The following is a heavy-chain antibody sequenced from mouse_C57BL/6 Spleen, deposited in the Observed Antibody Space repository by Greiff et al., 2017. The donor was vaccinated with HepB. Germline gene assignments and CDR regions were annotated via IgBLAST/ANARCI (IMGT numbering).Heavy chain of an antibody. V-gene: IGHV1-52*01. CDR3: GSEGLLRPWFAY. Sequence: QVQLQQPGAELVRPGSSVKLSCKASGYTFTSYWMHWVKQRPIQGLEWIGNIDPSDSETHYNQKFKDKATLTVDKYSSTAYMQRSSLTSEDSAVYYCGSEGLLRPWFAYWGQGTLVTVSA. CDR2: IDPSDSET. J-gene: IGHJ3*01. D-gene: IGHD1-1*01. CDR1: GYTFTSYW.